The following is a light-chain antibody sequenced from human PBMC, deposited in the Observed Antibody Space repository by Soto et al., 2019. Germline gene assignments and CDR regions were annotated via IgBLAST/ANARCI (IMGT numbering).Light chain of an antibody. J-gene: IGKJ1*01. V-gene: IGKV1-5*03. Sequence: DIQLTQSPSTLSASVGDRVTITCRASQSISSWLAWYQQKPWKAPKFLIYKTSNLESGVPSSFSGSGSGTEFTLTISSLQPDDFATYYCQDYDTYCWTFGQGTNVEIK. CDR1: QSISSW. CDR3: QDYDTYCWT. CDR2: KTS.